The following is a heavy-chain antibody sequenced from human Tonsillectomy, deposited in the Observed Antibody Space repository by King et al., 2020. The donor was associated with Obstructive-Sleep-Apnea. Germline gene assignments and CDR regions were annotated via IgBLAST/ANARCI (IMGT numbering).Heavy chain of an antibody. Sequence: LQESGPGLVKPSETLSLTCTVSGGSISSSSYYWGWIRQPPGKGLEWIGSIYYSGSTYYIPSLKSRVTLSVDTSKNQFSLKLSSVTAADTAVYYCARVISPPSWYFDYWGQGTLVTVSS. J-gene: IGHJ4*02. CDR2: IYYSGST. V-gene: IGHV4-39*07. CDR1: GGSISSSSYY. CDR3: ARVISPPSWYFDY. D-gene: IGHD3/OR15-3a*01.